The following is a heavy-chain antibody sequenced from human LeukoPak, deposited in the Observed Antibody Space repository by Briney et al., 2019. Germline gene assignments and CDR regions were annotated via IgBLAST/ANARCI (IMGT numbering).Heavy chain of an antibody. CDR2: IWYDGSNK. CDR1: GFTFSSYG. V-gene: IGHV3-33*06. CDR3: ANPPALTGADDY. D-gene: IGHD1-20*01. Sequence: GGSLRLSCAASGFTFSSYGMHWVRQAPGKGLEWVAVIWYDGSNKYYADSVKGRFTISRDDSKNTLYLQMNSLRAEDTAVYYCANPPALTGADDYWGQGTLVTVSS. J-gene: IGHJ4*02.